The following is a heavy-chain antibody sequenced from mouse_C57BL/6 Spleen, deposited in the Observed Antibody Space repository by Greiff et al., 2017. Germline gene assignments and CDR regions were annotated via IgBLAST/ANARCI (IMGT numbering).Heavy chain of an antibody. CDR2: ISYDGSN. Sequence: EVKLMESGPGLVKPSQSLSLTCSVTGYSITSGYYWNWIRQFPGNKLEWMGYISYDGSNNYNPSLKNRISITRDTSKNQFFLKLNSVTTEDTATYYCARGVIYDGYHWYFDVWGTGTTVTVSS. D-gene: IGHD2-3*01. J-gene: IGHJ1*03. V-gene: IGHV3-6*01. CDR3: ARGVIYDGYHWYFDV. CDR1: GYSITSGYY.